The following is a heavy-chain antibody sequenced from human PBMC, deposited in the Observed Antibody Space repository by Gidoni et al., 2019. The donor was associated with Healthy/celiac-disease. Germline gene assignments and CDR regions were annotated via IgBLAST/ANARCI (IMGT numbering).Heavy chain of an antibody. CDR3: ATARWFGELKHAFDI. CDR2: FDPEDDET. V-gene: IGHV1-24*01. J-gene: IGHJ3*02. D-gene: IGHD3-10*01. Sequence: QVQLVQSGAEVKKPGASVKVPCKVSGYTLTELSMHWLGQAPGKGLEWMGGFDPEDDETIYAQKFQGRVTMTEDTSTDTAYMELSSLRSEDTAVYYCATARWFGELKHAFDIWGQGTMVTVSS. CDR1: GYTLTELS.